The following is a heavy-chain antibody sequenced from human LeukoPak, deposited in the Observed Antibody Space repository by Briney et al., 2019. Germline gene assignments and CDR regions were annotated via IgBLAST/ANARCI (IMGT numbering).Heavy chain of an antibody. CDR3: ARIHYYDTKIDY. D-gene: IGHD3-22*01. CDR1: GYSISSGYY. Sequence: SETLSLTCTVSGYSISSGYYWGWIRQPPGKGLEWIGCVYHRGTTYYCPSLKSRVTISVDTSKNQFSLKLRSVTAADTAVYYCARIHYYDTKIDYWGQGTLVTVSS. CDR2: VYHRGTT. V-gene: IGHV4-38-2*02. J-gene: IGHJ4*02.